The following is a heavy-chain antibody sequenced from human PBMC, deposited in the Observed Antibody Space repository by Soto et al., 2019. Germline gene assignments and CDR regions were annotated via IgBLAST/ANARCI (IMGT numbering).Heavy chain of an antibody. CDR2: INHSGST. CDR1: GGSFSGYY. Sequence: SETLSLTCAVYGGSFSGYYWSWIRQPPGKGLEWIGEINHSGSTNYNPSLKSRVTISVDTSKNQFSLKLSSVTAADTAVYYCARGGFWSGYGAPLFDYWGQGTLVTVSS. J-gene: IGHJ4*02. D-gene: IGHD3-3*01. CDR3: ARGGFWSGYGAPLFDY. V-gene: IGHV4-34*01.